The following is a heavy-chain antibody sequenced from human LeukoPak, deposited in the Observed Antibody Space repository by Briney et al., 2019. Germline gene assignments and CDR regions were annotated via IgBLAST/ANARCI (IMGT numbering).Heavy chain of an antibody. Sequence: GGPLRLSCAASGFTFSNYAMSWVRQAPGKGLEWVSVISSSGHSTHYADSVKGRFTISRDSSENTVYLQMNSLRAEDTAVYYCANEGPNFDYWGQGTLVTVSS. CDR1: GFTFSNYA. CDR2: ISSSGHST. CDR3: ANEGPNFDY. V-gene: IGHV3-23*01. J-gene: IGHJ4*02.